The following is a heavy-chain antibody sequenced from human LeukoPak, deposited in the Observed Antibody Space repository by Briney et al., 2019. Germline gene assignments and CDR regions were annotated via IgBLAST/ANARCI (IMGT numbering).Heavy chain of an antibody. CDR3: ARDNSVGDTAWWFDP. CDR2: INPSGSST. D-gene: IGHD1-26*01. J-gene: IGHJ5*02. V-gene: IGHV1-46*01. CDR1: GYTFTGYY. Sequence: GASVKVSCKASGYTFTGYYMHWVRQAPGQGLEWMGLINPSGSSTSYAQKCQGRLSLTRDMSTSTDYMELSSLRSEDTAVYYCARDNSVGDTAWWFDPWGQGTLVTVSS.